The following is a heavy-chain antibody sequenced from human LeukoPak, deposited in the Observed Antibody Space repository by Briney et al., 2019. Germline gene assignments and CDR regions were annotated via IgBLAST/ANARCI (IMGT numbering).Heavy chain of an antibody. CDR2: ISSSSSYI. CDR1: GFTFSSYS. V-gene: IGHV3-21*01. J-gene: IGHJ3*02. CDR3: ARDNQLVRAFDI. Sequence: GSLRLSCAASGFTFSSYSMNWVRQAPGKGLEWVSSISSSSSYIYYADSVKGRFTISRDNAKNSLYLQMNSLRAEDTAVYYCARDNQLVRAFDIWGQGTMVTVSS. D-gene: IGHD6-6*01.